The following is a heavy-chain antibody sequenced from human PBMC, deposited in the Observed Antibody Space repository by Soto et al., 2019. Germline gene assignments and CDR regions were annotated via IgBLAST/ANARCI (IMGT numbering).Heavy chain of an antibody. J-gene: IGHJ4*02. D-gene: IGHD3-3*01. CDR1: GGSISSSSYY. CDR3: ARGHYDFWSGYFATIDY. CDR2: IYYSGST. Sequence: SETLSLTCTVSGGSISSSSYYWGWIRQPPGKGLEWIGNIYYSGSTNYNPSLKSRVTISADTSKNQFSLKLSSVTAADTAVYYCARGHYDFWSGYFATIDYWGQGTLVTVSS. V-gene: IGHV4-39*01.